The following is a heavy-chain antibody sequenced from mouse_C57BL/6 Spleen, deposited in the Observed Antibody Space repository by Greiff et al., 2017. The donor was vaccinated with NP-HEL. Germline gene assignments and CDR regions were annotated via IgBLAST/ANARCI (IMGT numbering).Heavy chain of an antibody. Sequence: VQLQESGPGLVQPSQSLSITCTVSGFSLTSYGVHWVRPSPGTGLEWLGVLWSVVSTDYNAAFISRLSISKDNSTSQVFFKMNSLQADDTAIYYCARNDYGSSYGFYYWGQGTTLTVSS. D-gene: IGHD1-1*01. CDR3: ARNDYGSSYGFYY. V-gene: IGHV2-2*01. CDR2: LWSVVST. J-gene: IGHJ2*01. CDR1: GFSLTSYG.